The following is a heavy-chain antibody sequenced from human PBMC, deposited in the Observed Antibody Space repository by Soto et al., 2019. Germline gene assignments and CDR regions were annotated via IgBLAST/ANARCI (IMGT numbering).Heavy chain of an antibody. V-gene: IGHV3-23*01. CDR2: ISGSGGST. Sequence: GGSLRLSCAASGFTFSSYAMSWVRQAPGKGLEWVSAISGSGGSTYYADSVKGRFTISRDNSKNTLYLQMNSLRAEDTAVYYCAKVGSSPSGGHRWFDPWGQGTLVTVSS. CDR1: GFTFSSYA. J-gene: IGHJ5*02. CDR3: AKVGSSPSGGHRWFDP. D-gene: IGHD6-6*01.